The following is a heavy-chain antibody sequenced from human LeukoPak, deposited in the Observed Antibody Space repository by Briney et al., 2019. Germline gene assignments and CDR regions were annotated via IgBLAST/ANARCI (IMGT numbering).Heavy chain of an antibody. D-gene: IGHD3-10*01. CDR3: ARGLKRFGGYTAY. CDR2: INHSGSA. CDR1: GGSFSGYY. V-gene: IGHV4-34*01. J-gene: IGHJ4*02. Sequence: SETLSLTCAVYGGSFSGYYWSWIRQPPGKGLEWIGEINHSGSANYNPSLKSRVTISVDTSKNQFSLKLSSVTAADTAVYYCARGLKRFGGYTAYWGQGTLVTVSS.